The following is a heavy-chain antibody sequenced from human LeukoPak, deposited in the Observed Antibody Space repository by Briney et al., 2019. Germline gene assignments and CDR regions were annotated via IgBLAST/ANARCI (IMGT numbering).Heavy chain of an antibody. D-gene: IGHD3-10*01. J-gene: IGHJ4*02. V-gene: IGHV1-8*03. CDR3: ARASGSGSVSSPYYFDY. CDR1: GYTFTGYY. Sequence: ASVKVSCKASGYTFTGYYMHWVRQATGQGLEWMGWMNPNSANTGYAQKFQGRITITRNTSISTAYMELSSLTSEDTAVYYCARASGSGSVSSPYYFDYWGQGTPVTVSS. CDR2: MNPNSANT.